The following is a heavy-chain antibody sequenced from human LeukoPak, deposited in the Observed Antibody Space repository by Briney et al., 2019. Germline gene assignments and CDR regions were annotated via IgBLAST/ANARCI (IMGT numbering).Heavy chain of an antibody. CDR3: ARVLLWFGEPNNWFDP. V-gene: IGHV4-59*01. J-gene: IGHJ5*02. CDR1: GGSISSYY. CDR2: IYYSGST. Sequence: SETLSLTCTVSGGSISSYYWSWIRQPPGKGLEWIGYIYYSGSTNYNPSLKSRVTISVDTSKNQFSLKLSSVTAADTAVYYCARVLLWFGEPNNWFDPWGQGTLVTVSS. D-gene: IGHD3-10*01.